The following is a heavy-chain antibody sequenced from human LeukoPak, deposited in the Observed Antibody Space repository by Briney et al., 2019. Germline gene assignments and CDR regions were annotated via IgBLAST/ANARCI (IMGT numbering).Heavy chain of an antibody. D-gene: IGHD2-15*01. CDR2: IYYSGST. CDR1: GGSISSGGYY. V-gene: IGHV4-31*03. Sequence: SQTLSLTCTVSGGSISSGGYYWSWIRQHPGKGLEWIGYIYYSGSTYYNPSLKSRVTISVDTSKNQFSLKLSSVTAADTAVYYCARARDCSGGSCYRVFDYWGQGTLVTVSS. J-gene: IGHJ4*02. CDR3: ARARDCSGGSCYRVFDY.